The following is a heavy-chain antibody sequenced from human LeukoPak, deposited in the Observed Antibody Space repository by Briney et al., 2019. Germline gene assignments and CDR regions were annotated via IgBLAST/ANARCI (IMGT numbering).Heavy chain of an antibody. V-gene: IGHV1-2*02. CDR3: ARIVLDCGGDCYPFDY. D-gene: IGHD2-21*02. Sequence: ASVKVSCKASGYTFTGYYMHWLRQAPGQGLEWMGWINPNSGGTNYAQKFQGRVTMTRDTSISTAYMELSRLRSDDTAVYYCARIVLDCGGDCYPFDYWGQGTLVTVSS. CDR2: INPNSGGT. J-gene: IGHJ4*02. CDR1: GYTFTGYY.